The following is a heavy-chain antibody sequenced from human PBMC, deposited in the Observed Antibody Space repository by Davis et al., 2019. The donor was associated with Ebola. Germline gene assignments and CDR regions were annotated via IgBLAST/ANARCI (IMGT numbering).Heavy chain of an antibody. CDR1: GGSIGSYS. D-gene: IGHD2-8*01. J-gene: IGHJ5*02. CDR2: IYFIGCT. Sequence: MPSETLSLTCTISGGSIGSYSWGWIRQPPGKGLEWIGYIYFIGCTKYNPSLKSRVTMSVDTSTNQFSLRQSSVTAADTAVYYCARIVKYCIDAVCQNWFDPWGQGTLVTVSS. CDR3: ARIVKYCIDAVCQNWFDP. V-gene: IGHV4-59*01.